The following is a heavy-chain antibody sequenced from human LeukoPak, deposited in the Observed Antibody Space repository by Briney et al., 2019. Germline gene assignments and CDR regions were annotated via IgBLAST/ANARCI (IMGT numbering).Heavy chain of an antibody. CDR3: AKDFPIGRSGSYPVGY. CDR2: ISYDGSNK. D-gene: IGHD3-10*01. Sequence: PGGSLRLSCAASGFTFSSYGMHWVRQAPGKGLEWVAVISYDGSNKYYADSVKGRFTISRDNSKNTLYLQMNSLRAEDTAVYYCAKDFPIGRSGSYPVGYWGQGTLVTVSS. V-gene: IGHV3-30*18. J-gene: IGHJ4*02. CDR1: GFTFSSYG.